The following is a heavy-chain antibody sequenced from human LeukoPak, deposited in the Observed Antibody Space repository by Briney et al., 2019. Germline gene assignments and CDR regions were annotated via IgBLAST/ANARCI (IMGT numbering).Heavy chain of an antibody. D-gene: IGHD3-3*01. Sequence: SETLSLTCTVSGGSISSYYWSWIRQPAGKGLEWIGRIYTSGSTNYNPSLKSRVTMSVDTSKNQFSLKLSSVTAADTAAYYCARVAITIFGVDYYFDYWGQGTLVTVSS. CDR3: ARVAITIFGVDYYFDY. CDR2: IYTSGST. V-gene: IGHV4-4*07. CDR1: GGSISSYY. J-gene: IGHJ4*02.